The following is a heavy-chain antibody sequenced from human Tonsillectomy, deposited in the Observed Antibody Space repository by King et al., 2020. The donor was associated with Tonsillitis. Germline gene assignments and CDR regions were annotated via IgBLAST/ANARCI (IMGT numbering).Heavy chain of an antibody. CDR1: GFTFRDYD. CDR3: ARDRITGTTFPWFDP. V-gene: IGHV3-30*19. J-gene: IGHJ5*02. D-gene: IGHD1-7*01. Sequence: VQLVESGGGVVPPGRSLRLSCAASGFTFRDYDLHWVRQAPGKGLEWVAVISYDGTKQSYADSVKGRFTLSKADSKNTLYLQMNSLGAEDTAVYFCARDRITGTTFPWFDPWGQGTPVTVSS. CDR2: ISYDGTKQ.